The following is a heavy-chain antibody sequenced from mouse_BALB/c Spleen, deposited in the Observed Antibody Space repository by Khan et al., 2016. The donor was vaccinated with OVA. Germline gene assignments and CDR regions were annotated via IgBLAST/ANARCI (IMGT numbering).Heavy chain of an antibody. CDR1: GYTFTNYV. V-gene: IGHV1S136*01. J-gene: IGHJ3*01. CDR2: INPDNAGT. Sequence: VQLKQSGPELVEPGASVKLSCKASGYTFTNYVIHWVKQKPGQGLEWIGYINPDNAGTRYNEKFKGKATLTSDISSTSAYLELLSLTSEDSAVYYWAREAVSWDFSFPNWGQGHLVTVPA. D-gene: IGHD4-1*01. CDR3: AREAVSWDFSFPN.